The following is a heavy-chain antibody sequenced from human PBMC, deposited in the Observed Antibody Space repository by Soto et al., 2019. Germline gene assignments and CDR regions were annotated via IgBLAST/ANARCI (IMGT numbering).Heavy chain of an antibody. CDR2: ISAYNGNT. CDR3: ARVPHPPGPWGVHQYDFWSGPHVFDP. V-gene: IGHV1-18*04. Sequence: ASVKVSCKASGYTFTSYGISWVRQAPGQGLEWMGWISAYNGNTNYAQRLQGRVTMTTDTSTSTAYMELRSLRSDDTAVYYCARVPHPPGPWGVHQYDFWSGPHVFDPWGQGTLVTVSS. J-gene: IGHJ5*02. CDR1: GYTFTSYG. D-gene: IGHD3-3*01.